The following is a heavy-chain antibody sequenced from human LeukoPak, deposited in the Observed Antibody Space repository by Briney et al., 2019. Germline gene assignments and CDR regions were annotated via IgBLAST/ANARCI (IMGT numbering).Heavy chain of an antibody. Sequence: ASVKVSCKVSGYTLTGLSLHWVRQAPGKGLEWMGRFDPEDGETIYARKFQGRVTMTEDTSTDTAYMELSSLRSEDTAVYFCAVSLTTGGYYGMDVWGQGTTVTVSS. V-gene: IGHV1-24*01. CDR2: FDPEDGET. D-gene: IGHD1-1*01. J-gene: IGHJ6*02. CDR1: GYTLTGLS. CDR3: AVSLTTGGYYGMDV.